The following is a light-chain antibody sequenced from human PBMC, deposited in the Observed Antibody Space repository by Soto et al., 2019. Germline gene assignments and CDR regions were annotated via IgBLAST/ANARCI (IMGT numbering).Light chain of an antibody. CDR2: AAS. J-gene: IGKJ2*01. Sequence: DIQMTQSPSSLSASVGDRVTITCRASQSISSYLNWYQQKPGKAPKLLIYAASSLQSGVPSRFSGSGSGTDCTLTISSLQPEDFANYYCQQSYSTPYTFGQGTKLEIK. CDR3: QQSYSTPYT. CDR1: QSISSY. V-gene: IGKV1-39*01.